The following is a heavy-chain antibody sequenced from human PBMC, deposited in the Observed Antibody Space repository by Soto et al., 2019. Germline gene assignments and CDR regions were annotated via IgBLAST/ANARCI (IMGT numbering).Heavy chain of an antibody. CDR2: IGGSSGST. Sequence: PGGSLRLSCAASGFTFRSYAMSWVRQAPGKGLEWVSAIGGSSGSTDYADSVKGRFTISRDNSKNTLFLQMNSLRAEDTAVYYCARSVSTKTAPIDYWGQGTLVTVSS. V-gene: IGHV3-23*01. D-gene: IGHD4-17*01. CDR1: GFTFRSYA. J-gene: IGHJ4*02. CDR3: ARSVSTKTAPIDY.